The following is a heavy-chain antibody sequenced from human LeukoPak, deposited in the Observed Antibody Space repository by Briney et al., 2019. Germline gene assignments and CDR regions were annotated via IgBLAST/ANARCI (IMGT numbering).Heavy chain of an antibody. Sequence: GGSLRLSCAASGFTVSSNYMSWVRQAPGKGLEWVSVIYSGGSTYYADSVKGRFTMSRDNSKNTLYLQMNSLRAEDTAVYYCARVDTAMVTREYYFDYWGQGTLVTVSS. D-gene: IGHD5-18*01. CDR1: GFTVSSNY. CDR2: IYSGGST. J-gene: IGHJ4*02. CDR3: ARVDTAMVTREYYFDY. V-gene: IGHV3-66*02.